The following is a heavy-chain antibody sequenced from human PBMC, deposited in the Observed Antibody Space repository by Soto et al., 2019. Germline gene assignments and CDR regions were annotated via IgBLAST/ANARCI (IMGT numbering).Heavy chain of an antibody. CDR3: ARGRVGTAYFDY. CDR1: GFTFTSNS. J-gene: IGHJ4*02. D-gene: IGHD2-21*02. V-gene: IGHV3-48*02. Sequence: EVQLLESGGGLVQPGGSLRLSCAASGFTFTSNSMNWVRQAPGKGLEWISYITSSSSTIYYADSVKGRFTISRDNAKNSVYLQMNSLRDEDTAIYYCARGRVGTAYFDYWGQGMLVIVSS. CDR2: ITSSSSTI.